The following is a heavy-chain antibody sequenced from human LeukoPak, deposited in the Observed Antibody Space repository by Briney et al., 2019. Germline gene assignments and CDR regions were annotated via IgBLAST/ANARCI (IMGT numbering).Heavy chain of an antibody. CDR3: ARTYRTTVTHYYFDH. Sequence: SETLSLTCTVSGDSISTYYWAWIRQPPGKGLEWIGFINYSGSTTYNPSLKSRVTISVDTSKNLFSLEVTSVTAADTAVYYCARTYRTTVTHYYFDHWGQGALVTVSS. CDR1: GDSISTYY. V-gene: IGHV4-59*08. J-gene: IGHJ4*02. CDR2: INYSGST. D-gene: IGHD4-17*01.